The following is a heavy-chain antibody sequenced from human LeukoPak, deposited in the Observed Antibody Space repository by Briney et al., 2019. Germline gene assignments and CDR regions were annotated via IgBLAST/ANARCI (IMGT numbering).Heavy chain of an antibody. CDR3: ARDKLNDGWFDP. Sequence: SVKVSCKASGGTFSGYAISWVRQAPGQGLEWMGGIIPIFGTANYAQKFQGRVTITADESTSTAYMELSSLGSEDTAVYYCARDKLNDGWFDPWGQGTLVTVSS. V-gene: IGHV1-69*13. J-gene: IGHJ5*02. D-gene: IGHD3-16*01. CDR2: IIPIFGTA. CDR1: GGTFSGYA.